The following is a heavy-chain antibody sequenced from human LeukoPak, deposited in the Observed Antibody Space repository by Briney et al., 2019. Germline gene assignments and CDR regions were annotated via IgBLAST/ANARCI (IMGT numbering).Heavy chain of an antibody. CDR2: INSAGGGT. D-gene: IGHD6-19*01. Sequence: GGSLRLSCAPSGSTFRNYAMSWVRQAPGKGLEWVSAINSAGGGTHYADSVKGRFTISRDNSKNTVFLQMNSLRAEDTAVYYCAKPLRGWYDFDYWGQGTLVTVSS. J-gene: IGHJ4*02. CDR3: AKPLRGWYDFDY. V-gene: IGHV3-23*01. CDR1: GSTFRNYA.